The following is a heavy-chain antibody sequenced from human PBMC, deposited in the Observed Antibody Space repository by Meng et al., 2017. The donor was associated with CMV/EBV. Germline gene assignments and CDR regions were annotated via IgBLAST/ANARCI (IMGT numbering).Heavy chain of an antibody. CDR2: IWYDGSNE. Sequence: NLGSSAMNWVRQAPGKGLEWVAVIWYDGSNEYYADSVKGRFTISRDNSKNTLYLQMNSLRAEDTAVYYCAKEAYCTISSCYRGQFDYWGQGNLVTVSS. CDR1: NLGSSA. V-gene: IGHV3-33*06. CDR3: AKEAYCTISSCYRGQFDY. J-gene: IGHJ4*02. D-gene: IGHD2-2*02.